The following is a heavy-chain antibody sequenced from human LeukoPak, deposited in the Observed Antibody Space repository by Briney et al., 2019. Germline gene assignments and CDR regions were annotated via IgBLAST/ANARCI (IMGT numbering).Heavy chain of an antibody. CDR2: ISSSSSYI. D-gene: IGHD3-22*01. J-gene: IGHJ4*02. CDR1: GFTFSSYS. CDR3: ARDFLVVVTTGLFDY. V-gene: IGHV3-21*01. Sequence: PGGSLRLSCAASGFTFSSYSMNWVRQAPGKGLEWVSSISSSSSYIYYADSVKGRFTISRDNAKNSLYLQMNSLRAEDTAVYYCARDFLVVVTTGLFDYWGQGTLVTVSS.